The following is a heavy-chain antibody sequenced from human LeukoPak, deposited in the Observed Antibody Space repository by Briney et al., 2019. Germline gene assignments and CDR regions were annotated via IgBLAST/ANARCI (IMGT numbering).Heavy chain of an antibody. CDR3: ARVPAGYSSGWSVHFDY. CDR1: GGSISSSNW. CDR2: IYHSGST. J-gene: IGHJ4*02. Sequence: PSETLSLTCAVSGGSISSSNWWSWVRQPPGKGLEWIGEIYHSGSTNYNPSLKSRVTISVDTSKNQFSLKLSSVTAADTAVYYCARVPAGYSSGWSVHFDYWGQGTLVTVSS. D-gene: IGHD6-19*01. V-gene: IGHV4-4*02.